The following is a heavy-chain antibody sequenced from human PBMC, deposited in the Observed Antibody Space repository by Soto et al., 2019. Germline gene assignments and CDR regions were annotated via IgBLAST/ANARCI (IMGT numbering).Heavy chain of an antibody. CDR3: ARGRSSTWYLTPYYFDY. D-gene: IGHD6-13*01. CDR1: GYTFTSYG. V-gene: IGHV1-18*01. Sequence: QVQLVQCGAEVKKPGASVKVSCKASGYTFTSYGFSWVRQAPGQGLDWMGWVSAYNGNTNYAQKLQGRVTMTTDTSTSTAYMELRSLRSDDTAVYYCARGRSSTWYLTPYYFDYWGQGTLVTVSS. CDR2: VSAYNGNT. J-gene: IGHJ4*02.